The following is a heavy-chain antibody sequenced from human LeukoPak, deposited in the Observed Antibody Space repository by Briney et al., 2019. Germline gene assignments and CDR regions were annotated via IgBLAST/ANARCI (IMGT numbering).Heavy chain of an antibody. CDR3: AKYKTSTVTTGFDY. D-gene: IGHD4-17*01. Sequence: GGSLRLSCAASGFTFSSYAMSWVRQAPGKGLEGVSAISGSGGSTYYEDPVKGWFTISRDNSKNQLYLQMNSLRAEDTAVYYCAKYKTSTVTTGFDYWGQGTLVTVSS. V-gene: IGHV3-23*01. CDR2: ISGSGGST. CDR1: GFTFSSYA. J-gene: IGHJ4*02.